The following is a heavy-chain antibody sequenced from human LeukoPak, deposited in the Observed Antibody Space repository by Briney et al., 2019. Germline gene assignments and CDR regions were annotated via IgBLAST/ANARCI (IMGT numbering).Heavy chain of an antibody. CDR2: ISAYNGNT. D-gene: IGHD2-15*01. CDR1: GYTFTSYG. J-gene: IGHJ5*02. Sequence: APVKVSCKASGYTFTSYGISWVRQAPGQGLEWMGWISAYNGNTNYAQKLQGRVTMTTDTSTSTAYMELRSLRSDDTAVYYCARGPPRYCSGGSCYSLKDWFDPWGQGTLVTVSS. V-gene: IGHV1-18*01. CDR3: ARGPPRYCSGGSCYSLKDWFDP.